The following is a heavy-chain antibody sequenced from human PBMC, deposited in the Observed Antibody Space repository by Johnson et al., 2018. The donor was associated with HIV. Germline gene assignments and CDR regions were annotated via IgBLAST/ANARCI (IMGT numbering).Heavy chain of an antibody. CDR1: GFTFSSYA. Sequence: QVQLVESGGGVVQPGRSPRLSCAASGFTFSSYAMHWVRQAPGKGLEWVAVISYDGSKKYYADSVKGRFTISRDNSKNTLYLQINSLRAEDTAVYYCARDKWELLGAFDIWGQGTMVTVSS. CDR3: ARDKWELLGAFDI. D-gene: IGHD1-26*01. V-gene: IGHV3-30-3*01. J-gene: IGHJ3*02. CDR2: ISYDGSKK.